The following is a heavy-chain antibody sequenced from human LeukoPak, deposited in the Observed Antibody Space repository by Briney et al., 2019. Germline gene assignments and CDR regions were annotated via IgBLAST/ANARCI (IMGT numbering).Heavy chain of an antibody. CDR3: ARDFLRFRWFDP. CDR2: INPNSGGT. J-gene: IGHJ5*02. CDR1: GYTFTGYY. Sequence: ASVKVSCKASGYTFTGYYMHWVRQAPGQGLEWMGWINPNSGGTNYAQKLQGRVTMTRDTSISTAYMELSRLRSDDTAVYYCARDFLRFRWFDPWGQGTLVTVSS. V-gene: IGHV1-2*02. D-gene: IGHD3-3*01.